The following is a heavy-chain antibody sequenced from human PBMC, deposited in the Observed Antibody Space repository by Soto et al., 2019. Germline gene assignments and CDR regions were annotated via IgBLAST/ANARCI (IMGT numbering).Heavy chain of an antibody. V-gene: IGHV3-23*01. Sequence: LRLSCAASGFTFSSYAMSWVRQAPGKGLEWVSAISGSGGSTYYADSVKGRFTISRDNSKNTLYLQMNSLRAEDTAVYYCARDMDYDYVWGPRGWFDPWGQGTLVTVS. J-gene: IGHJ5*02. CDR2: ISGSGGST. CDR1: GFTFSSYA. CDR3: ARDMDYDYVWGPRGWFDP. D-gene: IGHD3-16*01.